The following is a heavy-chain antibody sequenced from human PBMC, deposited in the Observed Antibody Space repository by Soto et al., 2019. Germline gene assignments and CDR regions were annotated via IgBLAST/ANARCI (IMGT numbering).Heavy chain of an antibody. J-gene: IGHJ5*02. CDR2: INTNTGNP. CDR3: ARDVDYDFWSGYATPNWFDP. V-gene: IGHV7-4-1*01. CDR1: GYTFTSYA. Sequence: ASVKVSCKASGYTFTSYAMNWVRQAPGQGLEWMGWINTNTGNPTYAQGFTGRFVFSLDTSVSTAYLQICSLKAEDTAVYYCARDVDYDFWSGYATPNWFDPWGQGTPVTVSS. D-gene: IGHD3-3*01.